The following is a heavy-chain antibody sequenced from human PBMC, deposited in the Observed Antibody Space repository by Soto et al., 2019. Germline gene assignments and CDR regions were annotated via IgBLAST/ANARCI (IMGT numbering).Heavy chain of an antibody. D-gene: IGHD5-12*01. CDR2: IYYSGST. CDR3: ARDLIVSVVATIPDY. CDR1: GGSISSYY. V-gene: IGHV4-59*01. Sequence: SETLSLTCTVSGGSISSYYWSRIRQPPGKGLEWIGYIYYSGSTNYNPSLKSRVTISVDTSKNQFSLKLSSVTAADTAVYYCARDLIVSVVATIPDYWGQGTLVTVSS. J-gene: IGHJ4*02.